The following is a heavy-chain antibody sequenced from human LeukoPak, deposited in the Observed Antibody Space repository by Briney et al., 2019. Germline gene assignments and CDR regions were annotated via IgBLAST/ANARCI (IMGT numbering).Heavy chain of an antibody. CDR2: VSGTSEYI. Sequence: TGGSLRLSCAASGFSFSTYSMIWVRQAPGKGLEWVSSVSGTSEYIYYADSVRGRFTNSRDNAKNTVYLQMNSLRAEDTAVYYCARWYSSGWYSDYWGQGTLVAVSS. D-gene: IGHD6-19*01. CDR1: GFSFSTYS. J-gene: IGHJ4*02. CDR3: ARWYSSGWYSDY. V-gene: IGHV3-21*06.